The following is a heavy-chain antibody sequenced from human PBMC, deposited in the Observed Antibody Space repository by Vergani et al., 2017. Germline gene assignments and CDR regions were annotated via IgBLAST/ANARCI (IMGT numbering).Heavy chain of an antibody. J-gene: IGHJ6*02. D-gene: IGHD3-10*01. CDR1: GYTFTGYY. V-gene: IGHV1-2*02. CDR3: ARDRRLPMVRGPLKGLDV. Sequence: QVQLVQSGAEVKKPGASVKVSCKASGYTFTGYYMHWVRQAPGQGLEWMGWINPNSGGTNYAQKLQGRVTMTTDTSTSTAYMELRSLRSDDTAVYYCARDRRLPMVRGPLKGLDVWGQGTTVTVSS. CDR2: INPNSGGT.